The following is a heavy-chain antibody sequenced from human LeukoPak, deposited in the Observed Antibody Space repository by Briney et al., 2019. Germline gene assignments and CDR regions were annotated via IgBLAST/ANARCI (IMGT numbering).Heavy chain of an antibody. CDR1: GFAFSSSW. CDR2: IKQDGSET. CDR3: ARRAPGYCITTSCPDTYYYYYYMDV. J-gene: IGHJ6*03. Sequence: GGSLRLSCAASGFAFSSSWMSWVRQAPGKGLEWVANIKQDGSETYYVDSLKGRFTVSRDNAKNSVYLQMNNLRAEDTAVYYCARRAPGYCITTSCPDTYYYYYYMDVCGKGTTVTVSS. V-gene: IGHV3-7*01. D-gene: IGHD2-2*01.